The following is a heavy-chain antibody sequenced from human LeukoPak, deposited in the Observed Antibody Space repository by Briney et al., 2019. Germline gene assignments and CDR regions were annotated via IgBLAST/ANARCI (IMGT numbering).Heavy chain of an antibody. Sequence: GGSLRLSCAASGFTFDDYAMHWVRQAPGKGLEWVSGISWNSGSIGYADSVKGRFTISRDNAKNSLYLQMNSLRAEDTALYYCAKVNDYGDYVEAYYFDYWGQGTLVTVSS. D-gene: IGHD4-17*01. J-gene: IGHJ4*02. CDR3: AKVNDYGDYVEAYYFDY. CDR2: ISWNSGSI. V-gene: IGHV3-9*01. CDR1: GFTFDDYA.